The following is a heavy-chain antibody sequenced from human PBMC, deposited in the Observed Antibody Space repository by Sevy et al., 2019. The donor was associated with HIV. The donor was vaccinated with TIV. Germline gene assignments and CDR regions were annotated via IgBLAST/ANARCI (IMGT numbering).Heavy chain of an antibody. V-gene: IGHV3-21*01. Sequence: GGSLRLSCAASGFTFSSYSMNWVRQAPGKGLEWVSSISSSSSYIYYADSVKGRFTISRDNAKNSLYLQMNSLRAEDKAVYYCARDVRNDFGGRENYYYYYGMDVWGQGTTVTVSS. CDR2: ISSSSSYI. CDR3: ARDVRNDFGGRENYYYYYGMDV. CDR1: GFTFSSYS. J-gene: IGHJ6*02. D-gene: IGHD3-16*01.